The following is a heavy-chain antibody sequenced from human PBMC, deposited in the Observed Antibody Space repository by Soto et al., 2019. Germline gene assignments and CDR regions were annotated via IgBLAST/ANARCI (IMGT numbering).Heavy chain of an antibody. V-gene: IGHV3-48*03. CDR3: AGSLRGYSYGYYYYYGMDV. J-gene: IGHJ6*02. D-gene: IGHD5-18*01. CDR2: ISSSGSTI. CDR1: GFTVSSYG. Sequence: PGGSRRLSCAASGFTVSSYGMNWVRQAPVKGLEWVSYISSSGSTIYYADSVKGRFTISRDKAKNSLYLQMNSLRAEDTAVYYCAGSLRGYSYGYYYYYGMDVWGQGPTVTFSS.